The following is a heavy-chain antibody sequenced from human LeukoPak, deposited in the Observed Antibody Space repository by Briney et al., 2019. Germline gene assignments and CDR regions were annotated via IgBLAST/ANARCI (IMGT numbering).Heavy chain of an antibody. CDR1: GGSISSSSYY. D-gene: IGHD2-15*01. CDR2: IYYSGST. CDR3: ARGRDGVVVAATLS. Sequence: PSETLSLTCTVSGGSISSSSYYWGWIRQPPGKGLEWIGSIYYSGSTYYNPSLKSRVTISVDTSKNQFSLKLSSVTAADTAVYYCARGRDGVVVAATLSWGQGTLVTVSS. V-gene: IGHV4-39*07. J-gene: IGHJ4*02.